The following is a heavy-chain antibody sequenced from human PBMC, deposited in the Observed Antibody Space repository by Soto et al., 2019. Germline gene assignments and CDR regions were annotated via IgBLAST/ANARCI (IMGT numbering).Heavy chain of an antibody. CDR3: AREGGIVGATAADY. D-gene: IGHD1-26*01. Sequence: QVQLQESGPGLVKPSQTLSLTCTVSGGSISSRGYYWSWIRQHPGQGLEWIGYIYYSGSTYYNPSLKSRVTISVDTSKNQFSLKLSSVTAADTAVYYCAREGGIVGATAADYWGQGTLVTVSS. CDR1: GGSISSRGYY. CDR2: IYYSGST. V-gene: IGHV4-31*03. J-gene: IGHJ4*02.